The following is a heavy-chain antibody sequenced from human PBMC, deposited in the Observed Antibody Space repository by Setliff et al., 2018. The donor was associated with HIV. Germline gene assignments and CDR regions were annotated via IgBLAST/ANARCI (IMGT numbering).Heavy chain of an antibody. CDR2: IYSSGST. V-gene: IGHV4-39*01. D-gene: IGHD3-10*01. CDR3: ATSAESGFGIHWGVFNI. CDR1: GGSTSTSGYY. J-gene: IGHJ3*02. Sequence: SETLSLTCTVSGGSTSTSGYYWGWIRQPPGKGREWIGSIYSSGSTYYNPSLKSRVTISVDTSKNQFSLKLKSVTAAGTAVYYCATSAESGFGIHWGVFNIWGQGTRVT.